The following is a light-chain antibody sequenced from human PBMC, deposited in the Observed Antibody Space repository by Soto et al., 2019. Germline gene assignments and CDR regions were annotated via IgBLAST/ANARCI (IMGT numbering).Light chain of an antibody. Sequence: SVRRQSTDSLAVSLGERVNIDCKSSQRELYSSNNKNYLAWYQQKPGQPPKLLIYWASTRESGVPDRFSGSGSGTDYTLSICGLQAEDVAVYFCQEYYSTPWTFGEGTKVDIK. CDR2: WAS. CDR1: QRELYSSNNKNY. V-gene: IGKV4-1*01. J-gene: IGKJ1*01. CDR3: QEYYSTPWT.